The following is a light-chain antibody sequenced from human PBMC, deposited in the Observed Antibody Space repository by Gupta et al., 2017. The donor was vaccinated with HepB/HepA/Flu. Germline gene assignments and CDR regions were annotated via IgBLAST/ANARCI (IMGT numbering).Light chain of an antibody. V-gene: IGLV3-1*01. CDR2: QDS. Sequence: SYEVTQPPSVPVSPGQTASITCSGDKLGDKYACWYQQKPGQSPILVIYQDSKRPSGIPERFSGSNSGNTATLTISGTQAMDEADYYCQAWDSSTVVFGGGIKLTVL. CDR3: QAWDSSTVV. CDR1: KLGDKY. J-gene: IGLJ2*01.